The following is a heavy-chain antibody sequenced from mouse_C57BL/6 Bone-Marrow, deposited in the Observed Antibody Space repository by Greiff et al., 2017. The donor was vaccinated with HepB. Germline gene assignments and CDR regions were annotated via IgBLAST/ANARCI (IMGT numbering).Heavy chain of an antibody. CDR2: INPSSGYT. Sequence: QVQLQQSGAELARPGASVKLSCKASGYTFTSYTMHWVKQRPGQGLEWLGYINPSSGYTKYNQKFKDKATMPADKSSSTTYMQLSSLTSEDSAVDYCARRLRLYAMDDWGQGTSVTVSS. CDR3: ARRLRLYAMDD. J-gene: IGHJ4*01. V-gene: IGHV1-4*01. CDR1: GYTFTSYT. D-gene: IGHD1-1*01.